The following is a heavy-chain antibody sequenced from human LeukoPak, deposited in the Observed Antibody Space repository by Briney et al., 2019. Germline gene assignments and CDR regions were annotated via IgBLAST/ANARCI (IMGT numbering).Heavy chain of an antibody. Sequence: VASVKVSCKASGYTFTSYGISWVRQAPGQGLEWMGWISAYNGNTNHAQKLQGRVTMTTDTSTSTAYMELRSLRSDDTAVYYCVRDPSYIVVVSSTVTGFDPWGQGTLVTVSS. V-gene: IGHV1-18*01. CDR3: VRDPSYIVVVSSTVTGFDP. CDR2: ISAYNGNT. CDR1: GYTFTSYG. J-gene: IGHJ5*02. D-gene: IGHD2-2*01.